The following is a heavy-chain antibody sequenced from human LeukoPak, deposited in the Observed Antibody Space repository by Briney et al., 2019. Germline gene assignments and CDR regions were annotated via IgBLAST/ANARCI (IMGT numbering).Heavy chain of an antibody. Sequence: AGGSLRLSCAASRFTFSSYGMHWVRQAPGKGLEWVAVISYDGNNRYYADSVKGRFTISRDNAKNTLYLQMNSLKAEDTAVYYCARGGSPPEALGDAFDIWGQGTMVTVSS. CDR2: ISYDGNNR. CDR3: ARGGSPPEALGDAFDI. D-gene: IGHD1-26*01. J-gene: IGHJ3*02. CDR1: RFTFSSYG. V-gene: IGHV3-30*03.